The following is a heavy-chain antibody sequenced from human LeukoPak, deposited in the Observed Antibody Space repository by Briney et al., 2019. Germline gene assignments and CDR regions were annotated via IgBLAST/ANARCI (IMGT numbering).Heavy chain of an antibody. V-gene: IGHV3-48*04. J-gene: IGHJ4*02. D-gene: IGHD3-9*01. CDR3: ARDRNYDILTGSSRYYFDY. CDR1: GFTFSSYS. CDR2: ISSSSDTI. Sequence: GGSLRLSCAASGFTFSSYSMNWVRQAPGKGLEWISYISSSSDTISYADSVRGRFTISRDNAKNSLYLQMKSLRAEDTAVYYCARDRNYDILTGSSRYYFDYWGQGTLVTVSS.